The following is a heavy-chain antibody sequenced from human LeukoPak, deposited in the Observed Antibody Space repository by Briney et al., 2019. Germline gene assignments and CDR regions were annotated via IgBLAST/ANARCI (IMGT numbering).Heavy chain of an antibody. CDR3: AKSRHLWLLLCYFDY. V-gene: IGHV3-23*01. CDR1: GFTFSSYS. J-gene: IGHJ4*02. Sequence: PGGSLRLSCAASGFTFSSYSMNWVRQAPGKGLEWVSAISGSGGTTYYADSVKGRFTISRDNSKNTLYLQMNSLRAEDTAVYYCAKSRHLWLLLCYFDYWGQGTLVTVSS. D-gene: IGHD5-18*01. CDR2: ISGSGGTT.